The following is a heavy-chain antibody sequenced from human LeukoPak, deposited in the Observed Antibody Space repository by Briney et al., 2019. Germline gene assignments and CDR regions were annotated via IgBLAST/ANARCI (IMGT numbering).Heavy chain of an antibody. CDR1: EFTFTSYE. CDR3: ARDRGQIVY. Sequence: PGGSLRLSCAASEFTFTSYELNWVRQAPGKGLEWVANIKQDGSEKYYVDSVKGRFTISRDNAKNSLYLQMNSLRAEDTAVYYCARDRGQIVYWGQGTLVTVSS. V-gene: IGHV3-7*04. J-gene: IGHJ4*02. D-gene: IGHD5-24*01. CDR2: IKQDGSEK.